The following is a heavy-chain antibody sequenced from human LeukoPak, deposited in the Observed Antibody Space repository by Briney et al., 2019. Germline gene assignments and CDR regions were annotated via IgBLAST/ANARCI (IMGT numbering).Heavy chain of an antibody. CDR1: GFTFSSYS. V-gene: IGHV3-9*03. CDR2: ISWNSGSI. CDR3: AKGNYDASGFDY. D-gene: IGHD3-22*01. J-gene: IGHJ4*02. Sequence: PGGSLRLSCAASGFTFSSYSMNWVRQAPGKGLEWVSGISWNSGSIGYADSVKGRFTISRDNAKNSLYLQMNSLRAEDMALYYCAKGNYDASGFDYLGQGILVTVSS.